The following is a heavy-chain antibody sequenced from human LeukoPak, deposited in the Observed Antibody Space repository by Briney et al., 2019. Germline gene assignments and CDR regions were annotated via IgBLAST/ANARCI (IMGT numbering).Heavy chain of an antibody. CDR1: GFTFSSYW. V-gene: IGHV3-7*01. D-gene: IGHD1-26*01. J-gene: IGHJ4*02. Sequence: SGGSLRLSCAASGFTFSSYWMSWVRQAPGKGLEWVANIKQDGSEKYYVDSVKGRLTISRDNAKNSLYLQMNSLRADDTAVYYCARQWELLSIYFDYWGQGTLVTVSS. CDR2: IKQDGSEK. CDR3: ARQWELLSIYFDY.